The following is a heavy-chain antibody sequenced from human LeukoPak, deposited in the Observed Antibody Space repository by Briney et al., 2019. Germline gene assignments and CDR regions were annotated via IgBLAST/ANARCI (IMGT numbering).Heavy chain of an antibody. CDR2: ISGSGGST. CDR1: GFTFSSYA. D-gene: IGHD1-26*01. J-gene: IGHJ6*03. V-gene: IGHV3-23*01. CDR3: AKDLEWQPFYDYYMDV. Sequence: GGSLRLSCAASGFTFSSYAMSWVRQAPGKGLEWVSAISGSGGSTYYADSVKGRFTISRDNSKNTLYLQMNSLRAEDTAVYYCAKDLEWQPFYDYYMDVWGKGTTVTVSS.